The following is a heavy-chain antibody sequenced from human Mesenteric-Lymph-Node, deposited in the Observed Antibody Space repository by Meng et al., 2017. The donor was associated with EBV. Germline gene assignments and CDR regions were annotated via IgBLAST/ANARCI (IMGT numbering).Heavy chain of an antibody. CDR3: AREETLWFGDSVPITWFDP. V-gene: IGHV4-34*01. J-gene: IGHJ5*02. D-gene: IGHD3-10*01. CDR2: VNHSGKT. Sequence: QVQVHTWGAGLLTPPAXLSLPRSVYGGSFSGYYWSWIRQPPGKGLEWIGEVNHSGKTNYNPSLKSRVTISVDTSMNHFSLKLNSVTAADTAVYYCAREETLWFGDSVPITWFDPWGQGTLVTVSS. CDR1: GGSFSGYY.